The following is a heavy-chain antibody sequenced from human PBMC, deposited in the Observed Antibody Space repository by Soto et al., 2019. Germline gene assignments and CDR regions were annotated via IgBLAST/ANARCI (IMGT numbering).Heavy chain of an antibody. CDR2: MNPNSGNT. CDR1: GYTFTSYD. J-gene: IGHJ6*02. Sequence: GASVKVSCKASGYTFTSYDINWVRQATGQGLEWMGWMNPNSGNTGYAQKFQGRVTMTRNTSISTAYMELSSLRSEDTAVYYCARRYYDSSGYSTGLYYYYGMDVWGQGTTVTVSS. V-gene: IGHV1-8*01. D-gene: IGHD3-22*01. CDR3: ARRYYDSSGYSTGLYYYYGMDV.